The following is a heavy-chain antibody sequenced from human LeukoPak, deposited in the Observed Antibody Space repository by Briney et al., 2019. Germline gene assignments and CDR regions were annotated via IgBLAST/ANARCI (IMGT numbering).Heavy chain of an antibody. CDR1: GYSISSGYY. J-gene: IGHJ4*02. CDR2: IYHSGST. D-gene: IGHD5-18*01. CDR3: ARHVYSYGYVHFDY. V-gene: IGHV4-38-2*01. Sequence: PSETLSLTCAVSGYSISSGYYWGWIRQPPGKGLEWIGSIYHSGSTYYNPSLKSRVTISVDTSKNQFSLKLSSVTAADTAVYYCARHVYSYGYVHFDYWGQGTLVTVSS.